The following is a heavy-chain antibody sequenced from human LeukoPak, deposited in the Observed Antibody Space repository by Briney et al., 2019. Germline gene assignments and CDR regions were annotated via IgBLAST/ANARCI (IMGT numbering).Heavy chain of an antibody. D-gene: IGHD3-10*01. CDR3: ARFYGSGSYHPLYYYYYYMDV. CDR2: INHSGST. V-gene: IGHV4-34*01. CDR1: DGSFSGYY. Sequence: KTSETLSLTCAVYDGSFSGYYWSRIRQPPGKGLEWIGEINHSGSTNYNPSLKSRVTISVDTSKNQFSLKLSSVTAADTAVYYCARFYGSGSYHPLYYYYYYMDVWGKGTTVTISS. J-gene: IGHJ6*03.